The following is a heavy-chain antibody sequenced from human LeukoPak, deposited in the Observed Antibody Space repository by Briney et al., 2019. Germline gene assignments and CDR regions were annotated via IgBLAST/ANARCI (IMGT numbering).Heavy chain of an antibody. CDR2: IRDDGSEK. CDR1: GFTFSDYW. V-gene: IGHV3-7*04. D-gene: IGHD1-14*01. Sequence: GGPLRLPCAASGFTFSDYWMLWVRQAPGKGPEWVANIRDDGSEKNYVDPVKGRFTISRDNAQMSLYLQMNSLRVDDTAVYYCATDRKAGSWDPRFNYGGQGTLVTVSS. J-gene: IGHJ4*02. CDR3: ATDRKAGSWDPRFNY.